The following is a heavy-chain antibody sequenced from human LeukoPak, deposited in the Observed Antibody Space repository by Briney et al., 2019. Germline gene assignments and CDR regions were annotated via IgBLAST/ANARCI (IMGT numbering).Heavy chain of an antibody. D-gene: IGHD6-6*01. CDR1: GGSFSGYY. Sequence: SETLSLICAVYGGSFSGYYWSWIRQPPGKGLEWIGEINHSGSTNYNPSLKSRVTISVDTSKNQFSLKLSSVTAADTAVYYCARGYSSSAERALGYWGQGALVTVSS. CDR2: INHSGST. V-gene: IGHV4-34*01. J-gene: IGHJ4*02. CDR3: ARGYSSSAERALGY.